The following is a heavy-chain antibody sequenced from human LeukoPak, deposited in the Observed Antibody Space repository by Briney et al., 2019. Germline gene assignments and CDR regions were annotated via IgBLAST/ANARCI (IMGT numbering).Heavy chain of an antibody. D-gene: IGHD4-11*01. CDR3: ARHPGSNYYYYYMDV. Sequence: SETLSLTCTVSGGSISSSSYYWGWIRQPPGKGLEWIGSIYYSGSTYYNPSLKSRVTISVDTSKNQFSLKLSSVTAADTAVYYCARHPGSNYYYYYMDVWGKGTTVTVSS. CDR1: GGSISSSSYY. J-gene: IGHJ6*03. V-gene: IGHV4-39*07. CDR2: IYYSGST.